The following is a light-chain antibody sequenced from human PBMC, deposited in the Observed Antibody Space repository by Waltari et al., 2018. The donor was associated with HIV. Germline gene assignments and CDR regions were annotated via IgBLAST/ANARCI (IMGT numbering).Light chain of an antibody. Sequence: QSALTQPPSASGSPGQSVTISCTGTSSDVGGYRYVSWYRQHPGKAPKLMIYEVNKRPSGVPDRFSGSKSGNTASLTVSGLQAEDEADYYCSSYTSGSTPVVFGGGTKLTV. CDR3: SSYTSGSTPVV. J-gene: IGLJ3*02. CDR2: EVN. CDR1: SSDVGGYRY. V-gene: IGLV2-8*01.